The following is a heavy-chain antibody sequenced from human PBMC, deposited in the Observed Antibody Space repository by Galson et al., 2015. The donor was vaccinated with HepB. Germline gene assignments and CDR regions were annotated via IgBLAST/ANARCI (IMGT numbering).Heavy chain of an antibody. CDR1: GFTFSNYW. V-gene: IGHV3-7*01. D-gene: IGHD2-2*01. CDR2: MNQDGSEK. J-gene: IGHJ5*02. CDR3: ARRGVVPGARFDP. Sequence: SLRLSCAASGFTFSNYWMNWVRQAPGKGLEWVANMNQDGSEKYYVDSVKGRFTISRDNAKNSLYLQMNRLTAEDTAVYYCARRGVVPGARFDPWGQGTLVTVSS.